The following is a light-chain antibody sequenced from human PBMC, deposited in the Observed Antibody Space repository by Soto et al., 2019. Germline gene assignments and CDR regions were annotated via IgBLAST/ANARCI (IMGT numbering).Light chain of an antibody. CDR3: QQYNNCPPRYT. V-gene: IGKV3-15*01. J-gene: IGKJ2*01. Sequence: EIVMTQSPATLSVSPGERATLSCRASQSVSSNLAWYQQQPGQAPRLLIYGASTRATGIPARFSGSGSGTEFTLTISSLQSEDFAVYSCQQYNNCPPRYTFGQGTKLEIK. CDR2: GAS. CDR1: QSVSSN.